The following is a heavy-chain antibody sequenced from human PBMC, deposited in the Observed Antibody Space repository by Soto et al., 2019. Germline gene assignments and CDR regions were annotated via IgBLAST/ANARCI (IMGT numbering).Heavy chain of an antibody. Sequence: PSETLSLTCTVSGDSISSGGYYWSWIRQHPGKGLEWIGYAYHSGGTWYTPSLKSRLAVSLDTSKNQFSLKLSSVTAADTAVYYCARSVFPWGQGTLVTVSS. CDR1: GDSISSGGYY. CDR2: AYHSGGT. CDR3: ARSVFP. J-gene: IGHJ5*02. D-gene: IGHD2-8*01. V-gene: IGHV4-31*03.